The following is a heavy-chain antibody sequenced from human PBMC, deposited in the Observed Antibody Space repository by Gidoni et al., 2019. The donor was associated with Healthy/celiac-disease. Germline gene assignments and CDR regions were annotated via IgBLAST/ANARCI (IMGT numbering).Heavy chain of an antibody. CDR1: GGSFSGYY. CDR3: ARGRSIAARPWWFDP. J-gene: IGHJ5*02. CDR2: INHSGST. Sequence: QVQLQQWGAGLLNPSETLSLTCSVYGGSFSGYYWSWIRQPPGKGLEWIGEINHSGSTNYNPSLKSRVTISVDTSKNQFSLKLSSVTAADTAVYYCARGRSIAARPWWFDPWGQGTLVTVSS. D-gene: IGHD6-6*01. V-gene: IGHV4-34*01.